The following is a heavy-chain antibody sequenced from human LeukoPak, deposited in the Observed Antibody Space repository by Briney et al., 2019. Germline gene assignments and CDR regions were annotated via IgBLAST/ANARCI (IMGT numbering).Heavy chain of an antibody. J-gene: IGHJ6*03. CDR3: ARHIGGGIEDMDV. D-gene: IGHD3-16*02. V-gene: IGHV4-59*08. CDR2: IYVTGN. CDR1: GGSIGTYY. Sequence: SETLSLTCTVSGGSIGTYYWSWVRQSPVKGLEWIGYIYVTGNRYNPYLQSRVTISVDTSRNQFFLKMSSVTAADTAVYYCARHIGGGIEDMDVWGKGTKVTVSS.